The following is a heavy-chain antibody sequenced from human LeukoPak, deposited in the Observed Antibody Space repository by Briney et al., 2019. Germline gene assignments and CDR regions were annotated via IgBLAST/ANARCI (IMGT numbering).Heavy chain of an antibody. CDR1: GGSISSSSYY. J-gene: IGHJ4*02. CDR3: ARDGAVSGYSFDY. Sequence: SETLSLTCTVSGGSISSSSYYWGWIRQPPGKGLEWIGNTYFGGNTYFNPSLKSRVTISVDTSKNQFSLKLSSVTAADTAIYYCARDGAVSGYSFDYWGQGILVTVSS. V-gene: IGHV4-39*02. D-gene: IGHD3-22*01. CDR2: TYFGGNT.